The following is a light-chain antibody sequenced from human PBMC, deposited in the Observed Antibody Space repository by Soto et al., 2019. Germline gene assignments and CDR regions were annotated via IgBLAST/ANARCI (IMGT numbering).Light chain of an antibody. CDR3: QQSYSTTLIT. J-gene: IGKJ5*01. V-gene: IGKV1-39*01. CDR2: AAS. CDR1: KSISSY. Sequence: DIQMTQAPSCLSASVGDRVTITCRASKSISSYLNWYQQKPGKAPKLLIYAASSLQSGVPSRFSGSGSGTDFTLTISSLQPEDFATYYCQQSYSTTLITFGQGTRLEI.